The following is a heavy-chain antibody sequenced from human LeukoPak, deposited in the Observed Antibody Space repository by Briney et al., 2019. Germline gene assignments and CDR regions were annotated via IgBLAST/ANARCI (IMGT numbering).Heavy chain of an antibody. J-gene: IGHJ4*02. V-gene: IGHV1-69*04. CDR3: AGGGATRTLSRSVADY. D-gene: IGHD1-26*01. CDR1: RGTFSSYA. CDR2: IIPILGIA. Sequence: ASVKVSCKASRGTFSSYAISWVRQAPGQGLEWMGRIIPILGIANYAQKFQGRVTITADKSTSTAYMELSSLRSEDTAVYYCAGGGATRTLSRSVADYWGQGTLVTVSS.